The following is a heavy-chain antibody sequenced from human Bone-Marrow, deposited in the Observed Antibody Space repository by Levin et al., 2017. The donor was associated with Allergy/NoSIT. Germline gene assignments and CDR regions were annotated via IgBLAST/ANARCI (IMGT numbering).Heavy chain of an antibody. D-gene: IGHD1-26*01. V-gene: IGHV4-38-2*02. J-gene: IGHJ6*03. CDR2: IYHSGNT. Sequence: RASETLSLTCAVSGFSISSCHSWGWIRQPPGKGLERFGSIYHSGNTYYNPSLKARVTISVDTSKNQFSLKLSSVTAADTAVYYCAREYSGYYIDVWGKGTTVTVSS. CDR3: AREYSGYYIDV. CDR1: GFSISSCHS.